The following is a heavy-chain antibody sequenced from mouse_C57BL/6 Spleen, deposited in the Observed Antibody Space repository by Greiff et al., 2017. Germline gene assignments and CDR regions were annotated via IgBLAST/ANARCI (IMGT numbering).Heavy chain of an antibody. V-gene: IGHV2-3*01. CDR1: GFSLSSYG. Sequence: VQRVESGPGLVAPSQSLSITCTVSGFSLSSYGVSWVRQPPGKGLAWLGVIWGDGSTNYHSALISRLSISKENSQSHGFLKLNSLQTDETAAYCCAKRGLDYWGQGTSVTVSS. CDR2: IWGDGST. CDR3: AKRGLDY. J-gene: IGHJ4*01.